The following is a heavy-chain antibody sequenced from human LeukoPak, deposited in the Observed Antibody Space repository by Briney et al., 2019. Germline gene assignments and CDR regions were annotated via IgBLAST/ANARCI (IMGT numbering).Heavy chain of an antibody. CDR2: LGTAGDT. D-gene: IGHD3-10*01. CDR3: RSGTDAFDY. CDR1: GFILSNYA. J-gene: IGHJ4*02. Sequence: GGSLRLSCEASGFILSNYAMHWVRQPAGKGLEWVSALGTAGDTFYPGSVKGRFTISRDNSKNTLYLQMNSLRAEDTAIYYCRSGTDAFDYWGQGTLVTVSP. V-gene: IGHV3-13*01.